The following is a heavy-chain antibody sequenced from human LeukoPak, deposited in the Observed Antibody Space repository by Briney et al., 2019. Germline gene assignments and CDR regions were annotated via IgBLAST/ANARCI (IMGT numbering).Heavy chain of an antibody. J-gene: IGHJ4*02. D-gene: IGHD4-17*01. CDR2: IYHSGST. Sequence: SETLSLTCTVSGGSISSSSYYWGWIRQPPRKGLEWIGSIYHSGSTYYNPSLKSRVTISVDTSKNQFSLKLSSVTAADTAVYYCARAPATAFDYWGQGTLVTVSS. CDR3: ARAPATAFDY. V-gene: IGHV4-39*07. CDR1: GGSISSSSYY.